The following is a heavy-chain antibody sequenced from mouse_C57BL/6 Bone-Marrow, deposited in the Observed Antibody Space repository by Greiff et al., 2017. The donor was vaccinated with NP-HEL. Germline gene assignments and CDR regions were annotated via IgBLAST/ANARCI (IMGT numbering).Heavy chain of an antibody. CDR1: GYTFTSYW. CDR3: AKEVYYGPYYFDY. V-gene: IGHV1-7*01. Sequence: VQLQQSGAELAKPGASVKLSCKASGYTFTSYWMHWVKQRPGQGLEWIGYIYPSCGYTKYNQKFKDKATLTADKSSSTAYMQLSSLTYEDSAVYYCAKEVYYGPYYFDYWGQGTTLTVSS. J-gene: IGHJ2*01. CDR2: IYPSCGYT. D-gene: IGHD1-1*01.